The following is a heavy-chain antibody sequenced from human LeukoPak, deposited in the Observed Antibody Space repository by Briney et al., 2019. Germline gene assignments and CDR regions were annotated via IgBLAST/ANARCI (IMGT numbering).Heavy chain of an antibody. CDR3: AIHGSNSRYTLDS. CDR2: IYPGDSDT. Sequence: GESLKISCKGSGYSFTGYWIGWVRQMPGKGLEWMGIIYPGDSDTRYSPSFQGQVTMSADKSSTTAYLQWSSLKASDTAMYYCAIHGSNSRYTLDSWGQGTLVTVSS. V-gene: IGHV5-51*01. CDR1: GYSFTGYW. D-gene: IGHD6-13*01. J-gene: IGHJ4*02.